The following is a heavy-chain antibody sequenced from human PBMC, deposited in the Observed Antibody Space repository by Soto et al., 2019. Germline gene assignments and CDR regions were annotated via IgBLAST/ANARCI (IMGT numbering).Heavy chain of an antibody. CDR2: IKQDGSEK. Sequence: GGSLRLSCAASGFTFSSYWMSWVRQAPGKGLEWVANIKQDGSEKYYVDSVKGRFTISRDNAKNSLYLQMNSLRAEDAAVYYCASQLTMITFGGVIVRATGYFQHWGQGTLVTVSS. D-gene: IGHD3-16*02. V-gene: IGHV3-7*01. J-gene: IGHJ1*01. CDR3: ASQLTMITFGGVIVRATGYFQH. CDR1: GFTFSSYW.